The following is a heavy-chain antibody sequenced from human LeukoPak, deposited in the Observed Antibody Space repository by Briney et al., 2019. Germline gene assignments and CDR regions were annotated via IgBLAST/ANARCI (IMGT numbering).Heavy chain of an antibody. Sequence: PSETLSLTCTVSGGSISSSSYYWGWLRQPPGKGREWIGSIYYSGSTYYNPSLKSRVTISVDTSKNQFSLKLSSVTAADTAVYYCARAAHERGSSWYYFDYWGQGTLVTVSS. V-gene: IGHV4-39*07. CDR3: ARAAHERGSSWYYFDY. CDR1: GGSISSSSYY. CDR2: IYYSGST. D-gene: IGHD6-13*01. J-gene: IGHJ4*02.